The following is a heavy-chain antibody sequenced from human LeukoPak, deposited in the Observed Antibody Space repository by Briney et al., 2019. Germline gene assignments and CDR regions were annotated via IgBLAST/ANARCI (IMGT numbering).Heavy chain of an antibody. CDR2: IIPIFGTA. CDR1: GGTFSSYA. V-gene: IGHV1-69*13. D-gene: IGHD2-21*02. CDR3: ARDRAYCGGDCYLYNWFDP. Sequence: SVKVSCKASGGTFSSYAISWVRQAPGQGLEWMGGIIPIFGTANYAQKFQGRVTITADESTSTAYMELSSLRSEDTAVYYCARDRAYCGGDCYLYNWFDPWGQGTLVTVSS. J-gene: IGHJ5*02.